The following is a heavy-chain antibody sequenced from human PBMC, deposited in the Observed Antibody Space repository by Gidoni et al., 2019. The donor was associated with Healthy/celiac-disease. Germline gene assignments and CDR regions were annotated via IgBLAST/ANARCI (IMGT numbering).Heavy chain of an antibody. V-gene: IGHV3-49*05. J-gene: IGHJ4*02. Sequence: EVQLVESGGGLVKPGRSLRLSCTASGFTFGDYAMSWFRQAPGKGLEWVGFSRSKAYGGTTEYAASVKGRFTNTRDDSKSIAYLQMNSLKTEDTGVYYCTRETDWGYLDYWGQGTLVTVSS. CDR3: TRETDWGYLDY. CDR2: SRSKAYGGTT. CDR1: GFTFGDYA. D-gene: IGHD7-27*01.